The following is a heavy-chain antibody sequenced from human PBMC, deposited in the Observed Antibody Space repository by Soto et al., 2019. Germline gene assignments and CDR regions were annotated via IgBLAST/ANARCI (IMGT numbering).Heavy chain of an antibody. D-gene: IGHD6-19*01. J-gene: IGHJ4*02. CDR2: ISYSGST. V-gene: IGHV4-59*08. CDR3: ARHLRRTGWFDY. CDR1: GGSIRDYY. Sequence: QVQLQESGPGLVKPSETLSLTCTVSGGSIRDYYWGWIRQPPGKGLEWIGYISYSGSTNNNPSLKSRVTISVDTSKNQFLLKRSSVTAADTAVYYCARHLRRTGWFDYWGQGTLVTVSS.